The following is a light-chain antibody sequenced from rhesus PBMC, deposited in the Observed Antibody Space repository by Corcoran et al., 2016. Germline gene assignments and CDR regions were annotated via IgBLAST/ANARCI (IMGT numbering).Light chain of an antibody. CDR1: QGISSW. J-gene: IGKJ4*01. V-gene: IGKV1-22*01. CDR3: QQYSSRPLT. Sequence: DIQMTQSPSSLSASVGDTVTITCRASQGISSWLAWYQQQPGKAPKLLIYKASSLQSGVPSRFSGSGSGTDFTLTISSLQSEDFATYYCQQYSSRPLTVGGGTKVELK. CDR2: KAS.